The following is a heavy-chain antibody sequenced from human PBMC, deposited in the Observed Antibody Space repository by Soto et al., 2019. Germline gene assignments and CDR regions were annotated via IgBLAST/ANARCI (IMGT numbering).Heavy chain of an antibody. J-gene: IGHJ4*01. D-gene: IGHD6-19*01. CDR1: GFNIRSRTYS. CDR3: ARHDGFSSGWVFDY. V-gene: IGHV4-39*01. CDR2: IYYHGNT. Sequence: SETQSLTSAFSGFNIRSRTYSWGWIRQPPGKSLEWIGTIYYHGNTYSNPSLKSRVTISVDTSNNQLSLRLRSVTAADTAIYYCARHDGFSSGWVFDYWGHGTLVTVSS.